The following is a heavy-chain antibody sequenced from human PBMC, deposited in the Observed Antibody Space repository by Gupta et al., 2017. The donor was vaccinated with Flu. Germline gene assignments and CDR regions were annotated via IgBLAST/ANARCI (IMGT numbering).Heavy chain of an antibody. V-gene: IGHV3-7*04. D-gene: IGHD3-3*01. J-gene: IGHJ4*02. Sequence: EVQLVESGGGLVQPGGSLRLSCAASGFTFRSYWMTWVRQAPGKGLEWVANINEDGDERNYVDSVKGRFIITRDNTKNSVFLEMDSLRAEDTGVYYCARDRLGTFGVVIMAYWGQGTLVTVSS. CDR2: INEDGDER. CDR1: GFTFRSYW. CDR3: ARDRLGTFGVVIMAY.